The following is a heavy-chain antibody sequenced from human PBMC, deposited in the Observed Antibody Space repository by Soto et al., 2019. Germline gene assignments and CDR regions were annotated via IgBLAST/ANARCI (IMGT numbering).Heavy chain of an antibody. J-gene: IGHJ4*02. CDR1: SYTFTSYG. V-gene: IGHV1-18*01. Sequence: ASVKVSCKASSYTFTSYGINWVRQAPGQGLEWVGWIGVYNYDTKYAQKLQGRVTLTTEISTSTVYMELRSLRSDDTAVYYCARDESFYGSGFYYWGLGTLVTVSS. D-gene: IGHD3-10*01. CDR3: ARDESFYGSGFYY. CDR2: IGVYNYDT.